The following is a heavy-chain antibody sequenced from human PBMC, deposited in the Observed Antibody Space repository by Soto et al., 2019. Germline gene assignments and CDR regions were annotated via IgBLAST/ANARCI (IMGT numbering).Heavy chain of an antibody. J-gene: IGHJ4*02. CDR3: AAMVTRDFDY. Sequence: PSETLSLTCAVSGGSISSNNWWSWVRQAPGKGLEWIGEMYHSGSTNYNPSLKSRVTISVDKSKNQFSLRLSSVTAADTAVYYCAAMVTRDFDYWGQGTLVTVSS. V-gene: IGHV4-4*02. D-gene: IGHD5-18*01. CDR2: MYHSGST. CDR1: GGSISSNNW.